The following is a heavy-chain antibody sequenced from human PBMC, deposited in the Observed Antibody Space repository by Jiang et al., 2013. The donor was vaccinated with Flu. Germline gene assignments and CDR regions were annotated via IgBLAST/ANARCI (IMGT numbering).Heavy chain of an antibody. CDR2: FSYGGKT. CDR3: ARLVMSARPSYGMDV. V-gene: IGHV4-39*01. J-gene: IGHJ6*02. Sequence: GLVKPSETVSLTCTVSGDSISSDTYSWGWIRQPPGKGLEWIGSFSYGGKTYYKPSLKGRVTISVDTSKNQFSLRLTSVTATDTAVYYCARLVMSARPSYGMDVWGQGTTVTVSS. CDR1: GDSISSDTYS. D-gene: IGHD6-6*01.